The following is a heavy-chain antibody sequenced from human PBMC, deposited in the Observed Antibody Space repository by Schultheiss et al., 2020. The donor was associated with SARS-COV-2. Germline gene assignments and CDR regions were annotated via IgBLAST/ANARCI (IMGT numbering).Heavy chain of an antibody. Sequence: SETLSLTCTVSGGSISSSSYYWGWIRQPPGKGLEWIGSIYYSGSTFYNPSLKSRVTISVDTSRNQFSLNLSSVTAADTAVYYCARAYYHRIAATGFFDYWGQGTLVTVSS. CDR3: ARAYYHRIAATGFFDY. CDR1: GGSISSSSYY. V-gene: IGHV4-39*02. CDR2: IYYSGST. J-gene: IGHJ4*02. D-gene: IGHD6-6*01.